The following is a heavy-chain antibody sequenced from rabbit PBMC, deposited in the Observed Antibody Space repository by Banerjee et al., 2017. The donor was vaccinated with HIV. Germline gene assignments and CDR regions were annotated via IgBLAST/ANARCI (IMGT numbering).Heavy chain of an antibody. Sequence: QEQLKESGGGLVQPGASLTLTCTASGFTLSSYWMYWVRQAPGKGLEWIGCIDGIGSGSTYYATWAKGRFTISKTSSTTVTLQMTSLTAADTATYFCARSGDSTYAYPFNLWGPGTLVTVS. CDR1: GFTLSSYW. V-gene: IGHV1S45*01. J-gene: IGHJ4*01. D-gene: IGHD6-1*01. CDR2: IDGIGSGST. CDR3: ARSGDSTYAYPFNL.